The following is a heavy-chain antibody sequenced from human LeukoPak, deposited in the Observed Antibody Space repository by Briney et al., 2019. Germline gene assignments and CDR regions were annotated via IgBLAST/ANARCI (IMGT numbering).Heavy chain of an antibody. Sequence: ASVKVSCKASGYTFTGYYMHWVRQAPGQGLEWMGWINPNSGGTNYAQKFQGRVTMTRDTSISTAYMELSRLRSDDTAVYYCARGRSRPAVAVRGYYFDYWGQGTLVTVSS. J-gene: IGHJ4*02. CDR3: ARGRSRPAVAVRGYYFDY. CDR1: GYTFTGYY. CDR2: INPNSGGT. D-gene: IGHD6-19*01. V-gene: IGHV1-2*02.